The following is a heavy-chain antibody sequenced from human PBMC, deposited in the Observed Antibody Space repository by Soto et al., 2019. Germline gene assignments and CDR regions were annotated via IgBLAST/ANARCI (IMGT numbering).Heavy chain of an antibody. V-gene: IGHV3-13*01. D-gene: IGHD1-1*01. CDR3: ARAASWERGPGYYYYGMDV. Sequence: GGSLRLSCAASGFTFSSYDMHWVRQATGKGLEWVSAIGTAGDTYYPGSVKGRFTISSENAKNSLYLQMNSLRAEDTAVYYCARAASWERGPGYYYYGMDVWGQGTTVTVSS. J-gene: IGHJ6*02. CDR2: IGTAGDT. CDR1: GFTFSSYD.